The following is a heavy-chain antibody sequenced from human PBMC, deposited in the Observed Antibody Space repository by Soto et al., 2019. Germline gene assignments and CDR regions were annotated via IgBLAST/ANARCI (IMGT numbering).Heavy chain of an antibody. CDR1: GGSISSSNW. J-gene: IGHJ5*02. D-gene: IGHD2-2*01. CDR3: ARKSPYCSSTSCWFDP. Sequence: PSETLSLTCAVSGGSISSSNWWSWVRQPPGKGLEWIGEIYHSGSTNYNPSLKSRVTISVDKSKNQFSLKLSSVTAADTAVYYCARKSPYCSSTSCWFDPWGQGTLVTGSS. CDR2: IYHSGST. V-gene: IGHV4-4*02.